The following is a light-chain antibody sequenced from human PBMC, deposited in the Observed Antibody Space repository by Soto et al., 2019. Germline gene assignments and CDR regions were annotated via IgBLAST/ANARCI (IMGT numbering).Light chain of an antibody. Sequence: EIVFTQAPGTLSLSPGERATLSCRASQSVSSSYLAWYQQKPGQAPRLLIYGASSRATGIPGRFSDSGSGTDFTLTISRLEPEDFAVYYCQQYGRSPFTLGPGTKVDIK. CDR1: QSVSSSY. CDR3: QQYGRSPFT. CDR2: GAS. J-gene: IGKJ3*01. V-gene: IGKV3-20*01.